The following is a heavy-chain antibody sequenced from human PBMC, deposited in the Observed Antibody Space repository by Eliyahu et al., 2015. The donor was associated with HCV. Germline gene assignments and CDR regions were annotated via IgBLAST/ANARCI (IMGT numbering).Heavy chain of an antibody. Sequence: GHVTISADKSISTAYLQWSSLKASDTATYYCARRVAVAEIWFDPWGQGTMVTVSS. V-gene: IGHV5-10-1*01. J-gene: IGHJ5*02. CDR3: ARRVAVAEIWFDP. D-gene: IGHD6-19*01.